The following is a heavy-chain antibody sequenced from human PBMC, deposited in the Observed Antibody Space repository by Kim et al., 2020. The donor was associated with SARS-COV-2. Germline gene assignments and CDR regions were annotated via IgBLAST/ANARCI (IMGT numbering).Heavy chain of an antibody. CDR1: GYTFTSYD. V-gene: IGHV1-8*01. J-gene: IGHJ2*01. CDR2: MNPNSGNT. D-gene: IGHD3-3*01. Sequence: ASVKVSCKASGYTFTSYDINWVRQATGQGLEWMGWMNPNSGNTGYAQKFQGRVTMTRNTSISTAYMELSSLRSEDTAVYYCARVRALTIFGVVISWYLDLWGRGTLVTVSS. CDR3: ARVRALTIFGVVISWYLDL.